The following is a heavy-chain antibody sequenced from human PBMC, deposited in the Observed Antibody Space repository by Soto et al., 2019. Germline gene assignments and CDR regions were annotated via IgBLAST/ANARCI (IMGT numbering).Heavy chain of an antibody. J-gene: IGHJ4*02. CDR3: ARRDTSGFLRYFDN. D-gene: IGHD3-3*01. V-gene: IGHV1-69*06. CDR1: GGTLSSFINYP. Sequence: KVSCKASGGTLSSFINYPINWVRQAPGQGLEWMGGIVPNVGTVNYAQKFQGRVTITADKSTGTGYMELRILRYEDAALYYCARRDTSGFLRYFDNWGQGTLVTVSS. CDR2: IVPNVGTV.